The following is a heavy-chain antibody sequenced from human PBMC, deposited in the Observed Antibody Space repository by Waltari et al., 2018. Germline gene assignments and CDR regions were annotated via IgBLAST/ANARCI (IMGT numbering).Heavy chain of an antibody. V-gene: IGHV4-38-2*02. J-gene: IGHJ5*02. Sequence: QVQLQESGPGLVKPSETLSLTCAVSGYSISSGYYWGWIRRPPGKGLELIGSIFQSGSTYYNPSPKSRVTISIDTSKNQFSLKLSSVTAADTAVYYCARERIRVFGMVTYNWFDPWGQGTLVTVSS. CDR1: GYSISSGYY. CDR2: IFQSGST. CDR3: ARERIRVFGMVTYNWFDP. D-gene: IGHD3-3*01.